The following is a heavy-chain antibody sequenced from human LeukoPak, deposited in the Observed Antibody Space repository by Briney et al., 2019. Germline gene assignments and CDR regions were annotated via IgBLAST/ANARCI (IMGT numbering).Heavy chain of an antibody. V-gene: IGHV3-7*01. CDR3: AGGTGWLTDY. CDR1: GFTFSSFW. D-gene: IGHD3-22*01. CDR2: IKQGGSEK. J-gene: IGHJ4*02. Sequence: PGGSLRLSCAASGFTFSSFWMNWVRQAPGKGPEWVANIKQGGSEKLYVDSVKGRFTISRDNARNSLYLQMNSLRAEDTAVYYCAGGTGWLTDYWGQGTLVTVSS.